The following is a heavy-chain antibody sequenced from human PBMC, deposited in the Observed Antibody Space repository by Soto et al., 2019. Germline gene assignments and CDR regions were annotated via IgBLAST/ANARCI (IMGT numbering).Heavy chain of an antibody. D-gene: IGHD3-3*01. CDR3: ARDHYDFWSGYPYYYYYYGMDV. V-gene: IGHV3-74*01. J-gene: IGHJ6*02. CDR2: INSDGSST. Sequence: GGSLRLSCAASGFTFSSYWMHWVRQAPGKGLVWVSRINSDGSSTSYADSVKGRFTISRDNAKNTLYLQMNSLRAEDTAVYYCARDHYDFWSGYPYYYYYYGMDVWGQGXTVTVSS. CDR1: GFTFSSYW.